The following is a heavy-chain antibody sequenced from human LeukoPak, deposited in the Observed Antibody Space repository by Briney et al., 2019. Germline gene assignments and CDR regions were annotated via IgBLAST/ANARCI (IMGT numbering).Heavy chain of an antibody. V-gene: IGHV3-21*01. D-gene: IGHD2/OR15-2a*01. CDR1: GFTFSSYS. Sequence: TGGSLRLSCAASGFTFSSYSMNWVRQAPGKGLEWVSSISSSSSYIYYADSVKGRFTISRDNARNSLFLQMNSLRAEDTAVYYCAREEDNADEYLREDYWGQGTLVTVSS. J-gene: IGHJ4*02. CDR3: AREEDNADEYLREDY. CDR2: ISSSSSYI.